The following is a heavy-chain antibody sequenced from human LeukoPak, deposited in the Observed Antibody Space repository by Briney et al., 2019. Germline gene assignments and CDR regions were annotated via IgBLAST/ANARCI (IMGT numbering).Heavy chain of an antibody. Sequence: ASVKVSCKASGYTFSNYCMHWVRQAPGQGLEWMGWISAYNGNTNYAQKLQGRVTMTTDTSTSTAYMELRSLRSDDTAVYYCARSTYYYDSSGYLPDYWGQGTLVTVSS. CDR3: ARSTYYYDSSGYLPDY. D-gene: IGHD3-22*01. CDR1: GYTFSNYC. J-gene: IGHJ4*02. V-gene: IGHV1-18*04. CDR2: ISAYNGNT.